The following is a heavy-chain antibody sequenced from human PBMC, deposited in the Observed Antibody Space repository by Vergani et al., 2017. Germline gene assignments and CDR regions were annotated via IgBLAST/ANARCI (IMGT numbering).Heavy chain of an antibody. Sequence: EVQLVESGGGLVKPGGSLRLSCAASGFTFSSYSMNWVRQAPGKGLEWVSSISSSSSYIYYADSVKGRFTISRDNAKNSLYLQMNSLRAEDTAVYYCARARTVDYYGSGSYRPVEYWGQGTLVTVSS. D-gene: IGHD3-10*01. CDR2: ISSSSSYI. CDR1: GFTFSSYS. J-gene: IGHJ4*02. V-gene: IGHV3-21*01. CDR3: ARARTVDYYGSGSYRPVEY.